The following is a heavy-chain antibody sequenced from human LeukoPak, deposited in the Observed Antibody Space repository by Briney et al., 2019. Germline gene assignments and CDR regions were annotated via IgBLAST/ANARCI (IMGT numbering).Heavy chain of an antibody. Sequence: PSETLSLTCTVSGGSISSSSYYWGWIRQPPGKGLEWIGSIYYSGSTYYNPSLKSRVTISVDTSKNQFSLKLSSVTAADTAVYYCAVRQLGKPFDYWGQGTLVTVSS. CDR1: GGSISSSSYY. D-gene: IGHD6-6*01. V-gene: IGHV4-39*01. CDR2: IYYSGST. J-gene: IGHJ4*02. CDR3: AVRQLGKPFDY.